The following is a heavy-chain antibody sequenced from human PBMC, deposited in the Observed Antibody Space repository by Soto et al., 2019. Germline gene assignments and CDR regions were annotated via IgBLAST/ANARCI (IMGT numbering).Heavy chain of an antibody. CDR3: ARRWGYDAFDI. D-gene: IGHD3-16*01. CDR2: IWYDGSNK. J-gene: IGHJ3*02. CDR1: GFTFSSYG. Sequence: QVQLVESGGGVVQPGRSLRLSCAASGFTFSSYGTHWVRQAPGKGLEWVAVIWYDGSNKYYADSVKGRFTISRDNSKNTLYLQMNSLRAEDTAVYYCARRWGYDAFDIWGQGTMVTVSS. V-gene: IGHV3-33*01.